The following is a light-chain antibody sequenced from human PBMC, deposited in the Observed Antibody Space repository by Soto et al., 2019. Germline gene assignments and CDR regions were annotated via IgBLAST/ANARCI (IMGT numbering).Light chain of an antibody. J-gene: IGKJ1*01. Sequence: EIVLTQSPGTLSLSPVERATLSCRASQSVSSNLAWYQQKPGQAPRLLIYGASTRATGIPARFSGSGSGTEFTLTISSLQSEDFAVYYCQQYNNWPPKTFGQGTKVDI. CDR1: QSVSSN. CDR3: QQYNNWPPKT. V-gene: IGKV3-15*01. CDR2: GAS.